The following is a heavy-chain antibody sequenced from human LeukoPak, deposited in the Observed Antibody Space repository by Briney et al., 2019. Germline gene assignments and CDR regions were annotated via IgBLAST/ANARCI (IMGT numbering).Heavy chain of an antibody. Sequence: ASVKVSCKASGYTFTSYDINGVRQAPGQGLEWMGWMNPNSGNTGYAQKFQGRVTMTRNTSISTAYMELSSLRSEDTAVYYCARGYGSGRRNPTFGCWGQGNLVTVSS. CDR1: GYTFTSYD. D-gene: IGHD3-10*01. CDR2: MNPNSGNT. CDR3: ARGYGSGRRNPTFGC. V-gene: IGHV1-8*01. J-gene: IGHJ4*02.